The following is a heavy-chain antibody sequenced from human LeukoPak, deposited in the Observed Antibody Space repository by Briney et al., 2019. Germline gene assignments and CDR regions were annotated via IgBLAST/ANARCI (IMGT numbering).Heavy chain of an antibody. J-gene: IGHJ4*02. D-gene: IGHD1-26*01. Sequence: ASVKDSCKASGYTFTSYYMHWVRQAPGQGLEWMGIINPSGGSTSYAQKFQGRVTMTRDTSTSTVYMELSSLRSEDTAVYYCARDLIVGATEQRIDYWGQGTLVTVSS. CDR3: ARDLIVGATEQRIDY. V-gene: IGHV1-46*01. CDR2: INPSGGST. CDR1: GYTFTSYY.